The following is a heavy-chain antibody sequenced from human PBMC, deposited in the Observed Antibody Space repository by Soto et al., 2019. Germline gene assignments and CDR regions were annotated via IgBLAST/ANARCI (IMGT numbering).Heavy chain of an antibody. J-gene: IGHJ4*02. Sequence: GSLRLSCAASGFTVSSNYMSWVRQAPGKGLEWVSVIYSGGSTYYADSVKGRFTISRDNSKNTLYLQMNSLRAEDTAVYYCAKLYWNPRYFDYWGQGARVTVSS. D-gene: IGHD1-1*01. CDR2: IYSGGST. CDR1: GFTVSSNY. CDR3: AKLYWNPRYFDY. V-gene: IGHV3-53*01.